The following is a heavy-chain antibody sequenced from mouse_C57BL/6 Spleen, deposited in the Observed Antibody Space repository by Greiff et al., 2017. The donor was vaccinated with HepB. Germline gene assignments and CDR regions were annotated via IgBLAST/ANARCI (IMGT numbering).Heavy chain of an antibody. J-gene: IGHJ2*01. CDR1: GYTFTSYW. Sequence: QVQLQQPGAELVKPGASVKLSCKASGYTFTSYWMQWVKQRPGQGLEWIGEIDPSDSYTNYNQKFKGKATLTVDTSSSTAYMQLSSLTSEDSAVYYCARSDGGYWGQGTTLTVSS. D-gene: IGHD1-1*02. CDR2: IDPSDSYT. V-gene: IGHV1-50*01. CDR3: ARSDGGY.